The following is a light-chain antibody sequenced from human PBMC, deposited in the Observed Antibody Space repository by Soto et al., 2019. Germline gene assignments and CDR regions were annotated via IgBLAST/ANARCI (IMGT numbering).Light chain of an antibody. CDR3: QQLKTFLFT. CDR2: DAS. Sequence: IQLTPSPSSLSASVGDRVSITCRASQGISSALAWYQHKPGKAPKILIYDASSLQSGVPSRFSGSESGTECTLTISSLQTEDFATYYCQQLKTFLFTFCQGTLLEI. J-gene: IGKJ5*01. V-gene: IGKV1-13*02. CDR1: QGISSA.